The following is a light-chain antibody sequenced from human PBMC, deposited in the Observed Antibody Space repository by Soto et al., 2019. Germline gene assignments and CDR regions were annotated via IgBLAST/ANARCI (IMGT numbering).Light chain of an antibody. J-gene: IGKJ1*01. CDR3: QQYDNLIGWT. CDR1: QGIRND. Sequence: DIQLTQSPSSLSASVGDRVTITCRASQGIRNDLGWYRQKPGKAPELLIYDASNLEKGVPPRFSGSGSGTDFSFTISSLQPEDIATYYCQQYDNLIGWTFGQGTRWIS. CDR2: DAS. V-gene: IGKV1-33*01.